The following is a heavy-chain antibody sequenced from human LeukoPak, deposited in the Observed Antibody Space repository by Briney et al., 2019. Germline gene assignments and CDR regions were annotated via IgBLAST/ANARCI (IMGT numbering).Heavy chain of an antibody. CDR1: GYSFTSYW. Sequence: GESLKISCKGSGYSFTSYWIGWVRQMPGKGLEWMGIIYPGDSDTRYSPSFQGQVTISADKSISTAYLQWSSLKASDTAVYYCAKRRRFGELSHPTYYFDYWGQGTQVNV. CDR3: AKRRRFGELSHPTYYFDY. J-gene: IGHJ4*02. CDR2: IYPGDSDT. D-gene: IGHD3-10*01. V-gene: IGHV5-51*01.